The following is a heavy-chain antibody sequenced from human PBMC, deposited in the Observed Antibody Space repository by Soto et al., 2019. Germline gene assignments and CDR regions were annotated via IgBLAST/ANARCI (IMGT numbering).Heavy chain of an antibody. CDR3: ARDGSGRAVEY. J-gene: IGHJ4*02. Sequence: SETLSLTCTVSGGSTSSYYWSWIRQPPGKGLEWIGCLYYSGSTNYNPSIRSRVTMSVDTSKNQFSLELSSVTAADTAMYYCARDGSGRAVEYWGQGTLVTVSS. V-gene: IGHV4-59*01. D-gene: IGHD6-19*01. CDR1: GGSTSSYY. CDR2: LYYSGST.